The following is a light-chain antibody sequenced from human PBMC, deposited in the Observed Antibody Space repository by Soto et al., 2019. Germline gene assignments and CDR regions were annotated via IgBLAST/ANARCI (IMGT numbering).Light chain of an antibody. CDR2: ASS. CDR3: QQSYSNTLS. V-gene: IGKV1-39*01. J-gene: IGKJ4*01. Sequence: DIQLTPSPSSLSASVGDRVTINCRASQSIYTYLNWFQLKPGKGPKLLIFASSTLQSGVPSRFSGSGSGADFSLTISSLQPEDFATYYCQQSYSNTLSFGGGTRV. CDR1: QSIYTY.